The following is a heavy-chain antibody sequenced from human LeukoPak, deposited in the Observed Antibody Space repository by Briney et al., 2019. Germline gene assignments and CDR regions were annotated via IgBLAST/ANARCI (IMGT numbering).Heavy chain of an antibody. D-gene: IGHD3-10*01. J-gene: IGHJ3*02. CDR3: ARDGGPIMVRGVTSAFDI. Sequence: SQTLSLTCTVSGGSISSGDYYWSWIRQPPGKGLEWIGYIYYSGSTYYNPSLKSRVTISVDTSKNQFSLKLSSVTAADTAVYYCARDGGPIMVRGVTSAFDIWGQGTMVTVSS. CDR2: IYYSGST. V-gene: IGHV4-30-4*08. CDR1: GGSISSGDYY.